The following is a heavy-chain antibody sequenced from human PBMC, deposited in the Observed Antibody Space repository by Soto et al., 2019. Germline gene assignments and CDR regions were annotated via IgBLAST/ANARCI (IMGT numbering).Heavy chain of an antibody. CDR1: GGSISSYY. CDR2: IYYSGST. V-gene: IGHV4-59*01. CDR3: AKHSYSSGSNGGLWFDP. Sequence: SETLSLTCTVSGGSISSYYWSWIRQPPGKGLEWIGYIYYSGSTNCNPSLKSRVTISVDTSKNQFSLKLSSVTAADTAVYYCAKHSYSSGSNGGLWFDPWGQGTLVTVSS. J-gene: IGHJ5*02. D-gene: IGHD6-19*01.